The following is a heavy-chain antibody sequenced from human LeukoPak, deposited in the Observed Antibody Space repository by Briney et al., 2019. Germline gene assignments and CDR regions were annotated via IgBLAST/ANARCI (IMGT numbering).Heavy chain of an antibody. D-gene: IGHD6-19*01. V-gene: IGHV3-7*01. CDR2: IKQDGSEK. Sequence: PGGSLRLSCAASGFTFSSYWMSWVRQAPGKGLEWVANIKQDGSEKYYVDSVKGRFTISRDNAKNSLYLQMNSLRAEDTAVYYCARDLLPHSSGWYLPLFDYWGQGTLVTVSS. J-gene: IGHJ4*02. CDR1: GFTFSSYW. CDR3: ARDLLPHSSGWYLPLFDY.